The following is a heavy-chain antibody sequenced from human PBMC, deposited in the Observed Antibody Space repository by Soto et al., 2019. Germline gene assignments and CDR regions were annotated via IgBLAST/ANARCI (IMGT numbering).Heavy chain of an antibody. D-gene: IGHD4-4*01. J-gene: IGHJ6*02. CDR3: AREAHDYSFMDV. CDR1: GGSISSGGYY. Sequence: QVQLQESGPGLVKPSQTLSLTCTVSGGSISSGGYYWSWIRQHPGKGLEWIGYIYYSGSTYYNPSLKSRVTLSVDTSKNQFSLKLSSVTAADTAVYYCAREAHDYSFMDVWGQGTTVTVSS. V-gene: IGHV4-31*03. CDR2: IYYSGST.